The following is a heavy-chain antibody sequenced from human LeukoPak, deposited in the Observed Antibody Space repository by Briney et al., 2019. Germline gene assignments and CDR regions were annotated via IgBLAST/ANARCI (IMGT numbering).Heavy chain of an antibody. V-gene: IGHV3-74*01. CDR3: ARAPSEIGGYYPEYFRH. D-gene: IGHD3-22*01. CDR2: IKSDGST. CDR1: GFTFSTYW. Sequence: GGALRLSCAASGFTFSTYWMHWVRQAPGKGLVWVSRIKSDGSTNYADSVKGRFTISRDNANNTLSLQMNSLRPEDTGVYYCARAPSEIGGYYPEYFRHWGQGTLVTVSS. J-gene: IGHJ1*01.